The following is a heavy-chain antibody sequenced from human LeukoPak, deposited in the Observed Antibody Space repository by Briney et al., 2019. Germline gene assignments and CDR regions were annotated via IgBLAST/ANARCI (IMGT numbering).Heavy chain of an antibody. V-gene: IGHV3-23*01. Sequence: GGSLRLSCAASGFTFSSYAMSWVRQAPGKGLEWVSAISGRGGSANYGDSVKGRFTISRDESKNTVYLKMNSLRPEDTAVYYCAKLYYSSTSCSYDYWGQGTLVTVSS. CDR2: ISGRGGSA. CDR3: AKLYYSSTSCSYDY. D-gene: IGHD2-2*01. CDR1: GFTFSSYA. J-gene: IGHJ4*02.